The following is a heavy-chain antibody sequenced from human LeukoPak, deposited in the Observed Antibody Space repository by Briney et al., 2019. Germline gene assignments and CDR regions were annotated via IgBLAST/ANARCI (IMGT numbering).Heavy chain of an antibody. CDR3: ARSAGDVLLWFGEPPDY. V-gene: IGHV4-38-2*02. J-gene: IGHJ4*02. CDR1: GYSISSGYC. Sequence: SETLSLTCTVSGYSISSGYCWGWIRQPPGKGLEWIGTIYHDGRTYFNPSLKSRVTISLDTSKNQFSLKLSSVTAADTAMYYCARSAGDVLLWFGEPPDYWGQGTLVTVSS. D-gene: IGHD3-10*01. CDR2: IYHDGRT.